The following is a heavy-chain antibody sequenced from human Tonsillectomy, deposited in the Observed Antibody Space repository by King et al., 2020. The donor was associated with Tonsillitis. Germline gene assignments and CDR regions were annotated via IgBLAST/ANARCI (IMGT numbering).Heavy chain of an antibody. Sequence: VQLVESGGGVVQPGTSLRLSCAASGFAFGYYGMHWVRQAPGKGLEWVAVIWYDGSNRYYADSVKGRFTLSRDNSKNTLYLQMNSLRAEDTAVYYCARDPGVAAADAEEDYYYGMDVWCQGTTVTVSS. J-gene: IGHJ6*02. D-gene: IGHD6-13*01. V-gene: IGHV3-33*08. CDR1: GFAFGYYG. CDR2: IWYDGSNR. CDR3: ARDPGVAAADAEEDYYYGMDV.